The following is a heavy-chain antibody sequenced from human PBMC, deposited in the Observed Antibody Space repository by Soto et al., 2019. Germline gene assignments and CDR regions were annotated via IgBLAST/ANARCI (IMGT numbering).Heavy chain of an antibody. CDR3: ARTYCSGGSCYSAFDY. CDR1: SGSISSDNW. V-gene: IGHV4-4*02. D-gene: IGHD2-15*01. Sequence: QVQLQESGPGLVKPSGTLSLTCAVSSGSISSDNWWSWVRQPPGKGLEWIGEIYPSGNTNYNPSLRSRVTISVDRSKNQLSLKLSSVTAADTAVYYCARTYCSGGSCYSAFDYWGQGTLVTVSS. J-gene: IGHJ4*02. CDR2: IYPSGNT.